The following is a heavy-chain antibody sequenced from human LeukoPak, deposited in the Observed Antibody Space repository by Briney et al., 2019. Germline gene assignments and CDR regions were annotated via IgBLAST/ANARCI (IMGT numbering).Heavy chain of an antibody. V-gene: IGHV3-74*01. D-gene: IGHD1-1*01. CDR3: ARFAVTTAGDY. CDR2: ITGDGSGA. CDR1: GISFRNYA. Sequence: PGGSLRLSCAASGISFRNYAMSWVRQAPGKGLVWVSRITGDGSGANYADSVKGRFTISRDNAKNTLYLQMNSLRAEDTAVYYCARFAVTTAGDYWGQGTLVTVSS. J-gene: IGHJ4*02.